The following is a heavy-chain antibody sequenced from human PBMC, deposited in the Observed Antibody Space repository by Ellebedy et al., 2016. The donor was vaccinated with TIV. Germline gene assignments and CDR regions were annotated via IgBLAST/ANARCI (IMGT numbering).Heavy chain of an antibody. CDR2: ISSVLTI. V-gene: IGHV3-48*02. CDR1: GFTFSSYS. D-gene: IGHD3-9*01. CDR3: ARDSPGWSAFDI. Sequence: GESLKISXAASGFTFSSYSMNWVRQAPGKGLEWVSYISSVLTIYYADSVKGRFTISRDNAKNSLYLQLNSLRDEDTAVYYCARDSPGWSAFDIWGQGTMVTVSS. J-gene: IGHJ3*02.